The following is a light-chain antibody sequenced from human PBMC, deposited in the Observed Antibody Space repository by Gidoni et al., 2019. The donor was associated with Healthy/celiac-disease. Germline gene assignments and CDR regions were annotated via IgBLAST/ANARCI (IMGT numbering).Light chain of an antibody. CDR1: SSNIGNNY. Sequence: QKDTISCSGSSSNIGNNYVSWYQQLPGTAPKLLIYDNNKRPSGIPDRFSGSKSGTSATLGITGLQTGDEADYYCGTWDSSLSAGGYVFGTGTKVTVL. CDR2: DNN. V-gene: IGLV1-51*01. J-gene: IGLJ1*01. CDR3: GTWDSSLSAGGYV.